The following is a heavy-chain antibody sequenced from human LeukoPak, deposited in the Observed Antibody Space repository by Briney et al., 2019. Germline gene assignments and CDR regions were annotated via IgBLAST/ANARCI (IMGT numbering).Heavy chain of an antibody. D-gene: IGHD2-2*01. CDR2: ISGSGGST. CDR1: GFTFSNAW. V-gene: IGHV3-23*01. Sequence: QAGGSLRLSCAASGFTFSNAWMSWVRQAPGKGLEWVSAISGSGGSTYYADSVKGRFTISRDNSKNTLYLQMNSLRAEDTAVYYCANYCTSTSCSIVYGMDVWGQGTTVTVSS. J-gene: IGHJ6*02. CDR3: ANYCTSTSCSIVYGMDV.